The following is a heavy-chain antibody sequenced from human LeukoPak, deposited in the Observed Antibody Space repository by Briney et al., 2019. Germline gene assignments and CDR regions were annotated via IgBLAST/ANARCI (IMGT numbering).Heavy chain of an antibody. J-gene: IGHJ4*02. V-gene: IGHV1-46*01. CDR3: ARGGETTTGTWGQSDC. CDR2: INPSAGTT. Sequence: GASVKVSCKASGYTFTRSYIDWVRQAPGQGLEWMRVINPSAGTTIYAPKVQGRVTMTRDTSTSTVYMELSSLRSDDTAVYYCARGGETTTGTWGQSDCWGQGTPVTVSS. D-gene: IGHD2-21*01. CDR1: GYTFTRSY.